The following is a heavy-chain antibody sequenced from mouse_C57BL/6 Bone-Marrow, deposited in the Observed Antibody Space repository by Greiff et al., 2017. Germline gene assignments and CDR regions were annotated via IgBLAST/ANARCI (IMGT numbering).Heavy chain of an antibody. CDR3: LFYALVYFDY. J-gene: IGHJ2*01. D-gene: IGHD2-1*01. Sequence: QVQLQQSGAELVKPGASVKISCKASGYAFSSYWMNWVKQRPGKGLEWIGQIYPGDGDTNYNGKFKGKATLTVDTSSSTAYMQLSSLTSEDSAVYYCLFYALVYFDYWGQGTTLTVSS. CDR1: GYAFSSYW. CDR2: IYPGDGDT. V-gene: IGHV1-80*01.